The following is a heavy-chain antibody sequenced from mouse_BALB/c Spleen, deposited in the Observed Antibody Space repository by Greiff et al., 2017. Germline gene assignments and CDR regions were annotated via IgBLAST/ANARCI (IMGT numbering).Heavy chain of an antibody. CDR1: GFSLTSYG. V-gene: IGHV2-9*02. CDR2: IWAGGST. J-gene: IGHJ4*01. CDR3: ARVDGNYYYAMDY. D-gene: IGHD2-1*01. Sequence: QVHVKQSGPGLVAPSQSLSITCTVSGFSLTSYGVHWVRQPPGKGLEWLGVIWAGGSTNYNSALMSRLSISKDNSKSQVFLKMNSLQTDDTAMYYCARVDGNYYYAMDYWGQGTSVTVSS.